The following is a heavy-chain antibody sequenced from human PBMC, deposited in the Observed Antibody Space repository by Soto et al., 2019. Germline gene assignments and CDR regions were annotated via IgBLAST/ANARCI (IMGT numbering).Heavy chain of an antibody. CDR2: ISYDGSNV. CDR3: ARAPVEDIVVLPAARGWFDP. V-gene: IGHV3-30-3*01. J-gene: IGHJ5*02. D-gene: IGHD2-2*01. CDR1: GFTFSTYT. Sequence: GGSLSLSCAASGFTFSTYTMHWVRPAPGKGLELVAVISYDGSNVYYADSVKGRFTISRDNSRNTLYLQMNSLRVEDTAVYYCARAPVEDIVVLPAARGWFDPWGQGTLVTVSS.